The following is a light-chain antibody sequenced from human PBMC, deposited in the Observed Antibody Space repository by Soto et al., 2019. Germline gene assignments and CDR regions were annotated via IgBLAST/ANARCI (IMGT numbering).Light chain of an antibody. CDR3: LLSYRGALVV. V-gene: IGLV7-46*01. CDR1: TGAVTSGHY. CDR2: DTS. J-gene: IGLJ2*01. Sequence: QTVVTQEPSLTVSPGGTVTLTRGSSTGAVTSGHYPYWFQQKPGQAPRTLIYDTSNKHSWTPARFSGSLLGGKAALTLSGAQPEDEAEYYCLLSYRGALVVFGGGTKLTVL.